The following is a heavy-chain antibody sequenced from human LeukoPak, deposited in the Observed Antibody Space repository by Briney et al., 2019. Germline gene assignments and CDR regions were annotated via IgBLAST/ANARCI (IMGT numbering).Heavy chain of an antibody. V-gene: IGHV1-2*02. CDR3: GRDLSPGSGSYFYDH. CDR1: GYTFTGYY. Sequence: ASVKVSCKASGYTFTGYYIHWVRQAPGQGLEWMGWINPNRGDTDYAQKFQGRVTMTRDTSISTAYMEMSRLTSDDTAVYYCGRDLSPGSGSYFYDHWGQGTLVIVSS. CDR2: INPNRGDT. D-gene: IGHD3-10*01. J-gene: IGHJ4*02.